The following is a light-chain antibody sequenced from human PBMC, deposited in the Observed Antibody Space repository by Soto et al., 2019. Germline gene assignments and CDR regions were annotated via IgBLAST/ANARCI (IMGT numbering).Light chain of an antibody. Sequence: QSVLTQPPSASGTPGQRITMACSGSRSSVGNNYVYWYQQLPGTAPKLLIYRNTQRPSGVTDQFSASKSCTSASLAISGLRSEDEGDYYCATWDDNLSGDVFGTRTKLTVL. J-gene: IGLJ1*01. CDR2: RNT. CDR1: RSSVGNNY. V-gene: IGLV1-47*01. CDR3: ATWDDNLSGDV.